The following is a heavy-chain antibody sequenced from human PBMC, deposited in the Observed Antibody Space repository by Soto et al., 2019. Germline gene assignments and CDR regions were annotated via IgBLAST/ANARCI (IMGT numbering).Heavy chain of an antibody. CDR1: GFTFSSYS. V-gene: IGHV3-21*01. J-gene: IGHJ6*02. Sequence: GGSLRLSCAASGFTFSSYSMNWVRQAPGKRLEWVSSISSSSSYIYYADSVKGRFTISRDNAKNSLYLQMNSLRAEDTAVYYCARDEVVVVPAAIGVSNYYYGMDVWGQGTTVTVSS. CDR2: ISSSSSYI. CDR3: ARDEVVVVPAAIGVSNYYYGMDV. D-gene: IGHD2-2*01.